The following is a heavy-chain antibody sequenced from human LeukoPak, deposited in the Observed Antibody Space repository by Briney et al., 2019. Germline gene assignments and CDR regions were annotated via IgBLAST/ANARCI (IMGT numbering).Heavy chain of an antibody. CDR1: GFTFSSYA. D-gene: IGHD6-19*01. V-gene: IGHV3-23*01. Sequence: PGRSLRLSCAASGFTFSSYAMSWVRQAPGKGLERVSAISGSGGSTYYADSVKGRFTISRDNSKNTLYLQMNSLRAEDTAVYYCAKDSGWYFDYWGQGTLVTVSS. J-gene: IGHJ4*02. CDR3: AKDSGWYFDY. CDR2: ISGSGGST.